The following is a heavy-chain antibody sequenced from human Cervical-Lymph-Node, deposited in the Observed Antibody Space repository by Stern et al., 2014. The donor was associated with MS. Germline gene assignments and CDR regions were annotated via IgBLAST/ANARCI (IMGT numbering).Heavy chain of an antibody. D-gene: IGHD2-21*01. V-gene: IGHV1-69*01. J-gene: IGHJ6*02. Sequence: VQLVESGAEVTKPGSSVKVSCRSSGGTFSNSAFSWIRQAPGTRLEWMVAIIPIFGTATYAQRFQGRVTISAHESTNTAYMELSSLRSEDTAVYYCATSAGFYSAMDVWGPGTTVAVSS. CDR2: IIPIFGTA. CDR3: ATSAGFYSAMDV. CDR1: GGTFSNSA.